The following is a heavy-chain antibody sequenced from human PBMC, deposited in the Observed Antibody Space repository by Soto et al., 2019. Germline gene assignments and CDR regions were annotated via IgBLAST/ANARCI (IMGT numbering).Heavy chain of an antibody. V-gene: IGHV1-69*02. CDR1: GGTFSSYT. CDR2: IIPILGIA. D-gene: IGHD4-17*01. Sequence: QVQLVQSGAEVKKPGSSVKVSCKASGGTFSSYTISWVRQAPGQGLEWMGRIIPILGIANYAQKFQGRVTITADKSTSTAYRELSSLSSENTAVYYCARGDYGDAPLDYWGQGTLVTVSS. J-gene: IGHJ4*02. CDR3: ARGDYGDAPLDY.